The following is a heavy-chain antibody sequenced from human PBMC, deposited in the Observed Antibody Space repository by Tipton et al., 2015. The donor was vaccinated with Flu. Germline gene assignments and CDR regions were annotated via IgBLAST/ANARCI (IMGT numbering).Heavy chain of an antibody. V-gene: IGHV1-46*01. Sequence: QVQLAQSGAEVKKPGASVRISCTASGYTFTNYNMHWVRQAPGQGPEWMGIIYPSGGGTTYAQKFQGRVTLTRDKSTSTVYMELSSLRSEDTAFYYCARDRGFGAYTFDYWGQGTLVTVSS. D-gene: IGHD3-10*01. CDR3: ARDRGFGAYTFDY. CDR2: IYPSGGGT. CDR1: GYTFTNYN. J-gene: IGHJ4*02.